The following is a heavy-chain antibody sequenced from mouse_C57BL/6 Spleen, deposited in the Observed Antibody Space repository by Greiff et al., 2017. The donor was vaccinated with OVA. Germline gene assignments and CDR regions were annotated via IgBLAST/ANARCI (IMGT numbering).Heavy chain of an antibody. CDR3: ARSVIYDGYPDY. V-gene: IGHV1-82*01. D-gene: IGHD2-3*01. J-gene: IGHJ2*01. CDR1: GYAFSSSW. Sequence: QVQLQQSGPELVKPGASVKISCKASGYAFSSSWMNWVKQRPGKGLEWIGRIYPGDGDTNYNGKFKGKATLTADKSSSTAYMQLSSLTSEDSAVYCCARSVIYDGYPDYWGQGTTLTVSS. CDR2: IYPGDGDT.